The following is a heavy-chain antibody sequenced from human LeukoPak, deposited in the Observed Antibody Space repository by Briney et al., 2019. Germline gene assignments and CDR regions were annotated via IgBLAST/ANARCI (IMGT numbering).Heavy chain of an antibody. V-gene: IGHV3-74*01. CDR2: INTDGSST. D-gene: IGHD1-26*01. CDR1: GFTFSSSR. J-gene: IGHJ4*02. Sequence: PGGSLRLSCAASGFTFSSSRMLWVRQTPGKGLVWVSNINTDGSSTNYADSVKGRFAISRDNAKNTLYLQMDSLRAEDTAIYYCATDRNSGKYYDYWGQGTLVTVSS. CDR3: ATDRNSGKYYDY.